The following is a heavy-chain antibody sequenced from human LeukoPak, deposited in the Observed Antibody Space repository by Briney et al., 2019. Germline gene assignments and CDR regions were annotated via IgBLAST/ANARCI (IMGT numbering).Heavy chain of an antibody. D-gene: IGHD3-22*01. J-gene: IGHJ3*02. CDR1: GGSISSSSYY. V-gene: IGHV4-39*07. CDR2: IYYSGST. Sequence: SETLSLTCTVSGGSISSSSYYWGWIRQPPGKGLEWIGSIYYSGSTYYNPSLKSRITISVDTSKNQFSLRLRSVTAADTAVYYCARGDFYDSSGIVDAFGIWGQGTTVTVSS. CDR3: ARGDFYDSSGIVDAFGI.